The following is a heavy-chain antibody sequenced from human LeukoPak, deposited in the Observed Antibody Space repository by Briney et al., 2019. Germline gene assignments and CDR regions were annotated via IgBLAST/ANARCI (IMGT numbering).Heavy chain of an antibody. CDR2: IYYSGST. D-gene: IGHD3-9*01. J-gene: IGHJ6*02. Sequence: SQTLSLTCTVSGGSISSGDYYWSWIRQPPGKGLEWIGYIYYSGSTYYNPSLKSRVTISVDTSENQFSLKLSSVTAADTAVYYCARDHYDTTVYYYYGMDVWGQGTTVTVSS. CDR3: ARDHYDTTVYYYYGMDV. CDR1: GGSISSGDYY. V-gene: IGHV4-30-4*01.